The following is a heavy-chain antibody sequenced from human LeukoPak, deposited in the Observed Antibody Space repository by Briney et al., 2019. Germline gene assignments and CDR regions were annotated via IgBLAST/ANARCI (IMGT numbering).Heavy chain of an antibody. CDR3: ARQHYYRSGSRYAFDI. V-gene: IGHV4-59*08. J-gene: IGHJ3*02. D-gene: IGHD3-10*01. CDR2: IYYSGST. Sequence: PSQTLSLTCTVSGGSISSYYWSWIRQPPGKGLEWIGYIYYSGSTNYNPSLKSRVTISVDTSKNQFSLKLSSVTAADTAVYYCARQHYYRSGSRYAFDIWGQGTMVTVSS. CDR1: GGSISSYY.